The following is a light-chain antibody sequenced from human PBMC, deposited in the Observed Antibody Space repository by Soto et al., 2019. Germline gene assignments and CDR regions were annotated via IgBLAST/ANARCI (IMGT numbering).Light chain of an antibody. CDR3: QQFNGFPLT. Sequence: IQLTQSPSSLSASVGDRATITCRAGQDIGSALAWYQQRPGKAPKLLLYDASNLEAGVPSRFSGSWSGTDFTLTITGLRPEDCATYYCQQFNGFPLTFGGGTKVQIK. CDR1: QDIGSA. J-gene: IGKJ4*01. CDR2: DAS. V-gene: IGKV1-13*02.